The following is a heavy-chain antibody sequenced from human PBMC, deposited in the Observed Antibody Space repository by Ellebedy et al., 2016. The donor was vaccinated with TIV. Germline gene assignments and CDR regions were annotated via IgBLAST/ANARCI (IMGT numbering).Heavy chain of an antibody. CDR2: MHHSGST. CDR3: ARDLMASGWFDP. CDR1: GGSFSGYY. D-gene: IGHD5-24*01. J-gene: IGHJ5*02. Sequence: MPSETLSLTCAIYGGSFSGYYWSWIRQPPGKGLEWIGEMHHSGSTNYIPSLKGRVTMSVDTSKNQFSLKLSSRTAADTAVYYCARDLMASGWFDPWGQGTLVTVSS. V-gene: IGHV4-34*01.